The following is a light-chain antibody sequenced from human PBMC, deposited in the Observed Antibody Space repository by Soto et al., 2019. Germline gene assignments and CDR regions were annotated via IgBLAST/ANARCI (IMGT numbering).Light chain of an antibody. Sequence: SYELTQPSSVSVSPGQTARITCSGDVLAKKYARWFQQKPGQAPVLVIYKDSERPSGIPERFSGSSSGTTVTLTISGAQVEDEADYYCYSAADTLWVFGGGTKVTVL. CDR3: YSAADTLWV. CDR1: VLAKKY. V-gene: IGLV3-27*01. CDR2: KDS. J-gene: IGLJ3*02.